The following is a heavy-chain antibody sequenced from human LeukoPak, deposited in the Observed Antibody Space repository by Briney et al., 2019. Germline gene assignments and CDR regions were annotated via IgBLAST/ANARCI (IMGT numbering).Heavy chain of an antibody. V-gene: IGHV1-2*02. D-gene: IGHD6-19*01. J-gene: IGHJ4*02. CDR1: GYTFPDYY. CDR3: ARPMVPSTIAVAADFDY. CDR2: ISPNNGDT. Sequence: ASVKVSFKTSGYTFPDYYVHWVRHAPAQGLEWLGWISPNNGDTNYAQKFQGRVSMTRDTSTRTAYMELSSLTSDDTAVYYCARPMVPSTIAVAADFDYWGQGTLVTVSS.